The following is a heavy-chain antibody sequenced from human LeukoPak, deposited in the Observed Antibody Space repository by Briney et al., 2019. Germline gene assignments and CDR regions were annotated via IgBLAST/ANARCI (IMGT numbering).Heavy chain of an antibody. J-gene: IGHJ4*02. CDR3: ARSNWYEYFDN. CDR2: VYTSGST. CDR1: GGSIGSYY. D-gene: IGHD1-20*01. V-gene: IGHV4-4*09. Sequence: SETLSLTCTVSGGSIGSYYWSWIRQPPGKGLEWIGCVYTSGSTNYNPSFKSRVTISADTSKNQFSLRLTSVTAADTALYYCARSNWYEYFDNWGQGTLVTVSS.